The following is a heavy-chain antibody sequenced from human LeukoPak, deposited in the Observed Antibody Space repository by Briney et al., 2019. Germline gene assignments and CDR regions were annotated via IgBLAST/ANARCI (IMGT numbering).Heavy chain of an antibody. Sequence: GASVKVSCKASGDTFTSYYIHWVRQAPGQGLEWMGIINPSGGSTSYAQKFQGRVTMTRDTSTSTVYMELSSLRSEDTAVYYCARDHGYCTNGVCSDPYWGQGTLVTVSS. J-gene: IGHJ4*02. CDR1: GDTFTSYY. V-gene: IGHV1-46*01. CDR2: INPSGGST. CDR3: ARDHGYCTNGVCSDPY. D-gene: IGHD2-8*01.